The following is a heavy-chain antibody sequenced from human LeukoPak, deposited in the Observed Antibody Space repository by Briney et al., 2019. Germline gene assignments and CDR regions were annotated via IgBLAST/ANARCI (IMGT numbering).Heavy chain of an antibody. Sequence: GGSLRLSCAASGFTFSSYGMHWVRQAPGKGLEWVTVISYDGSNKYYADSVKGRFTISRDNSKNTLYLQMNSLRAEDTAVYYCAKGRHYSIGTLDYWGQGTLVTVSS. D-gene: IGHD6-25*01. CDR3: AKGRHYSIGTLDY. V-gene: IGHV3-30*18. CDR2: ISYDGSNK. J-gene: IGHJ4*02. CDR1: GFTFSSYG.